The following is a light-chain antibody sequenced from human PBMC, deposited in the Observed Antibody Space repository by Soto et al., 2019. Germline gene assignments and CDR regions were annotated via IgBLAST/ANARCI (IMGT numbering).Light chain of an antibody. CDR2: WAS. CDR3: QQYYSNALT. CDR1: QSVLYSSNNKDY. J-gene: IGKJ4*01. V-gene: IGKV4-1*01. Sequence: DIVMTQSPDSLAVSLGERATINCKSSQSVLYSSNNKDYLAWYQQKPGQPPKLLIYWASTRESGVPDRFSGSGSGTDFILTISSLQAEDVAVYYCQQYYSNALTFGRGIKVEIK.